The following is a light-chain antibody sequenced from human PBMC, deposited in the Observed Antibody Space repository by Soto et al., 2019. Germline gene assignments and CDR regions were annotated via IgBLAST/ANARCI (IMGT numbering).Light chain of an antibody. CDR1: QSISSY. V-gene: IGKV1-39*01. CDR3: QQSYSTPQVT. J-gene: IGKJ4*01. Sequence: DIQMTQSPSSLSASVGDRVTITCRASQSISSYLNWYQQKPGKAPKLLIYAASSLQSGVPSRFSGSGSGTDFTLTISSLQPEYFATYYCQQSYSTPQVTCGGGTKVEIK. CDR2: AAS.